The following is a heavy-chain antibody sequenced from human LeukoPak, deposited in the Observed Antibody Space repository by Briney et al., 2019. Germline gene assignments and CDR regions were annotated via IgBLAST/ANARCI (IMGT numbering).Heavy chain of an antibody. CDR2: ISGSGGST. CDR1: GFTFSRYW. V-gene: IGHV3-23*01. Sequence: GESLRLSCAASGFTFSRYWIHWVRQAPGKGLEWVSVISGSGGSTYYADSVKGRFTISRDDSKNTLYLQMNSLRAEDTAVYYCAKVPDYFGSGNYFDYWGQGTLVTVSS. CDR3: AKVPDYFGSGNYFDY. J-gene: IGHJ4*02. D-gene: IGHD3-10*01.